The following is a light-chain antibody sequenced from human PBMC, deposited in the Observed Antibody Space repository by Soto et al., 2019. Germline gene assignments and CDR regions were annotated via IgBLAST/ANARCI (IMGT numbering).Light chain of an antibody. Sequence: IVMTQSPATLSVSPGERATLSCRASQSISGALAWYQQKPGQAPRLLIYGASTRATGIPARFSGSGSGTEFNLTISSLQSEDFAVYFCQQYDDWLRLTFGGGTKVDIK. J-gene: IGKJ4*01. CDR3: QQYDDWLRLT. V-gene: IGKV3D-15*01. CDR1: QSISGA. CDR2: GAS.